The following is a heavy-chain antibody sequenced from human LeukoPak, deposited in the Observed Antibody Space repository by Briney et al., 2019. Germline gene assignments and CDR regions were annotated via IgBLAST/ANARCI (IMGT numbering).Heavy chain of an antibody. CDR2: ISSTGTIT. CDR1: LFSFSVYE. V-gene: IGHV3-48*03. D-gene: IGHD6-19*01. Sequence: GGCLRLSRAASLFSFSVYEVHWVGRSPRKGLGGMSDISSTGTITHYADSLKDRFTISRDNAKNSLYLQMTSLRAEDTDVYYCTTLTVASNFESCGEGALVSVSS. CDR3: TTLTVASNFES. J-gene: IGHJ4*02.